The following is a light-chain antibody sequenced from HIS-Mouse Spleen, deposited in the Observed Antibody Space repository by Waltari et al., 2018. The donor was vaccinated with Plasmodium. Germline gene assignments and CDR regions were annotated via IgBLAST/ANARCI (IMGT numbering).Light chain of an antibody. V-gene: IGKV3-15*01. Sequence: PPSVSVSPGQTARITCSGDALPKQYAYWYQQKPGQAPRLLIYGASTRATGIPARFSGSGSGTEFTLTISSLQSEDFAVYYCQQYNNWPAWTFGQGTKVEIK. J-gene: IGKJ1*01. CDR2: GAS. CDR1: LPKQYA. CDR3: QQYNNWPAWT.